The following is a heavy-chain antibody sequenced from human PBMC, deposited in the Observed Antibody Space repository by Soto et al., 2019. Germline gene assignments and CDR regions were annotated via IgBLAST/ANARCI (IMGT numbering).Heavy chain of an antibody. D-gene: IGHD4-17*01. CDR1: GYIFINYY. CDR3: ARVGDLDYGDYLVRSPYYYYYYMDV. J-gene: IGHJ6*03. Sequence: AASVKVSCKASGYIFINYYIHWVRQAPGQGLEWIGIINPNGGSTNYAQKFRGRVTMARDTSTSTVYMDLSSLRSDDTAVYYCARVGDLDYGDYLVRSPYYYYYYMDVWGKGTTVTVSS. CDR2: INPNGGST. V-gene: IGHV1-46*01.